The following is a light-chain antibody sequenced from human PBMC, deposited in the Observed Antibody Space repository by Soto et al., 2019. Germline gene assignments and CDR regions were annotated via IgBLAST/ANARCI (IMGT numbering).Light chain of an antibody. J-gene: IGLJ1*01. Sequence: QSALTQPASVSGSPGQSIIISCTGTSSDVGGYNYVSWYQQYPGKAPKLMIYDVSNRPSGISNRFSGSKSGNTASLTISGLQAEDEADYYCSSYTSSSTPDVFGTGTKVTVL. CDR3: SSYTSSSTPDV. CDR2: DVS. V-gene: IGLV2-14*01. CDR1: SSDVGGYNY.